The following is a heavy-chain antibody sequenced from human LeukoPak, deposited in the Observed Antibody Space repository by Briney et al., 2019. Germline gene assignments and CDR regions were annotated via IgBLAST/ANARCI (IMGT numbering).Heavy chain of an antibody. J-gene: IGHJ4*02. V-gene: IGHV3-7*01. CDR1: GFTFGSYW. D-gene: IGHD4-17*01. CDR3: ARVRRFGDYGDFDY. CDR2: MNQDGSAK. Sequence: GGSLRLSCAASGFTFGSYWMTWVRQAPGKGLEWVANMNQDGSAKYYVDSLKGRFTISRDNARNSLYLQMNSLRDEDTAVYFCARVRRFGDYGDFDYWGQGTLVTVSS.